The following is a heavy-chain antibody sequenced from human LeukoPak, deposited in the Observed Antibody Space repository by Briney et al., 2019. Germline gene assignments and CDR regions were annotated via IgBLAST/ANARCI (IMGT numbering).Heavy chain of an antibody. V-gene: IGHV1-18*01. CDR1: GGTFSSYA. CDR3: ARAHEPRYDYSNYVVRFDP. CDR2: ISAYNGNT. J-gene: IGHJ5*02. Sequence: ASVKVSCKASGGTFSSYAIRWVRQAPGQGLEWMGWISAYNGNTNYAQKLQGRVTMTTDTSTSTAYMELRSLRSDDTAVYYCARAHEPRYDYSNYVVRFDPWGQGTLVTVSS. D-gene: IGHD4-11*01.